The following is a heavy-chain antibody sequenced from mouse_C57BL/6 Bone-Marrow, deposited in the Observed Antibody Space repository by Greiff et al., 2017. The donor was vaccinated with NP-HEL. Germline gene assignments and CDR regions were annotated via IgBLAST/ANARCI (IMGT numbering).Heavy chain of an antibody. CDR2: ISSGGAYT. D-gene: IGHD3-2*02. Sequence: EVKLVESGEGLVKPGGSLKLSCAASGFTFSSYAMSWVRQTPEKRLEWVAYISSGGAYTYYADTVKGRFTISRNKARNTRYLQISSLKSEDTAMYYCTRAEDSSGSPYWGQGTLVTVSA. J-gene: IGHJ3*01. V-gene: IGHV5-9-1*02. CDR3: TRAEDSSGSPY. CDR1: GFTFSSYA.